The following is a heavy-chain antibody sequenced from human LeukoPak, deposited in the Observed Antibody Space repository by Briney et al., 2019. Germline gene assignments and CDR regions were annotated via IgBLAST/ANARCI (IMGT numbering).Heavy chain of an antibody. CDR1: GGSFSGYY. J-gene: IGHJ6*03. CDR3: ARDSSGWPYYYYYMDV. V-gene: IGHV4-34*01. Sequence: PSETLSLTCAVYGGSFSGYYWSWIRQPPGKGLEWIGEINHSGSTNYNPSLKSRVTISVDTSKNQFSLKLSSVTAADTAVYYCARDSSGWPYYYYYMDVWGKGTTVTVSS. D-gene: IGHD6-19*01. CDR2: INHSGST.